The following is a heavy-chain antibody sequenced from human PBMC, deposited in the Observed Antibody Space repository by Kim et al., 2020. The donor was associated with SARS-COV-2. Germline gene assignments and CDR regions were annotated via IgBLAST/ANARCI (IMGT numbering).Heavy chain of an antibody. CDR3: ARATDYYGMDV. CDR1: GYSFSSYW. CDR2: IDPSDSYS. Sequence: GESLKISCKGSGYSFSSYWITWVRQMPGKGLEWMGRIDPSDSYSKYNPSFQGHVTFSVDKSISTSHLQWSSLKASDTAMYYCARATDYYGMDVWGQGTTV. J-gene: IGHJ6*02. V-gene: IGHV5-10-1*01.